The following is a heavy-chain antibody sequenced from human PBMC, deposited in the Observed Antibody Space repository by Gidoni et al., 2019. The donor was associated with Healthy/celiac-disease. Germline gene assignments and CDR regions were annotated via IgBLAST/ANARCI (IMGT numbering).Heavy chain of an antibody. CDR2: ISGSGGST. J-gene: IGHJ4*02. CDR1: GFTFSSYA. Sequence: EVQLLESGGGLVQPGGSLRLSCAASGFTFSSYAMSWVRQAPGKGLEWVSAISGSGGSTYYADSVKGRFTISRDNSKNTLYLQMNSLRAEDTAVYYCAKGARSSGWYFLSRADYWGQGTLVTVSS. V-gene: IGHV3-23*01. D-gene: IGHD6-19*01. CDR3: AKGARSSGWYFLSRADY.